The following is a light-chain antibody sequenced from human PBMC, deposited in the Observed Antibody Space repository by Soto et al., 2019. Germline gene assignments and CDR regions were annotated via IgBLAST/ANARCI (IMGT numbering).Light chain of an antibody. CDR2: GTS. Sequence: IVMTQSPATLSVSPGERATLSCRASQSVGSNSAWYQQRPGQAPRLLLYGTSTRATGIPDRFTGSGSGTEFTLTISSLQSEDFAVYYCQQYNNWPLTFGGGTKVDIK. V-gene: IGKV3-15*01. CDR3: QQYNNWPLT. CDR1: QSVGSN. J-gene: IGKJ4*01.